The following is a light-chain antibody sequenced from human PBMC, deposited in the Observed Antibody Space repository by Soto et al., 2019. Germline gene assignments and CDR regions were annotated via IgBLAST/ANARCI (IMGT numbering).Light chain of an antibody. CDR3: QQYGSSPGT. CDR1: QSVSSSY. CDR2: GAS. Sequence: EIGLTQSPGTLSLSPGERATLSCRASQSVSSSYLAWYQQKPGQAPRLLIYGASSRATGIPDRFSGSGSGTDFNLTISRLEPEDFVVYYCQQYGSSPGTFGQGTKVDIK. V-gene: IGKV3-20*01. J-gene: IGKJ1*01.